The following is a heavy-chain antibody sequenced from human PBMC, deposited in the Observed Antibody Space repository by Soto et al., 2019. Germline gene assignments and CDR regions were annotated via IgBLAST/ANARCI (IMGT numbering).Heavy chain of an antibody. CDR2: IYYSGST. Sequence: SETLSLTCTVSGGSIRSYYWSWIRQPPGKGLEWIGYIYYSGSTNYNPSLKSRVTISVDTSKNQFSLKLSSVTAADTAVYYCARSRGSSSWQTYYYYMDVWGKGTTVTVSS. CDR1: GGSIRSYY. V-gene: IGHV4-59*01. CDR3: ARSRGSSSWQTYYYYMDV. J-gene: IGHJ6*03. D-gene: IGHD6-13*01.